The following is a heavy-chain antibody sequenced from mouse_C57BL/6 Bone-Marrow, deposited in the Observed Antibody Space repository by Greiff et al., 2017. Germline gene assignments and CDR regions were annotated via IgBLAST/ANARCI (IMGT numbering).Heavy chain of an antibody. CDR3: ARQDYYGRGDY. V-gene: IGHV5-6*01. D-gene: IGHD1-1*01. CDR1: GFTFSSYG. Sequence: EVKLMESGGDLVKPGGSLKLSCAASGFTFSSYGMSWVRQTPDKRLEWVATISSGGSYTNYPDSVKGRFTISRDNAKNTLYLQMSSLKSEDTAMYYCARQDYYGRGDYWGQGTTLTVSS. CDR2: ISSGGSYT. J-gene: IGHJ2*01.